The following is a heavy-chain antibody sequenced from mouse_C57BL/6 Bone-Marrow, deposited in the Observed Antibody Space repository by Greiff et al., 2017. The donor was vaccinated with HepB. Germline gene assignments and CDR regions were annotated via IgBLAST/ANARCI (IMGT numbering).Heavy chain of an antibody. Sequence: QVQLQQPGAELVRPGSSVKLSCKASGYTFTSYWMDWVKQRPGQGLEWIGNIYPSDSETHYNQKFKDKATLTVDKSSSTAYMQLSSLTSEDSAVCYCARGGNGSAGWFAYWGQGTLVTVSA. CDR2: IYPSDSET. CDR3: ARGGNGSAGWFAY. D-gene: IGHD2-2*01. V-gene: IGHV1-61*01. CDR1: GYTFTSYW. J-gene: IGHJ3*01.